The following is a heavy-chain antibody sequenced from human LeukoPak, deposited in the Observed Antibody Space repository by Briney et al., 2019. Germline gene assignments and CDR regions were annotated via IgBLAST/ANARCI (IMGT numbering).Heavy chain of an antibody. CDR3: ARAYWGELGPSFDY. CDR1: GYTFTSYY. J-gene: IGHJ4*02. D-gene: IGHD1-26*01. V-gene: IGHV1-46*01. CDR2: INPGGGST. Sequence: GASVKVSCKASGYTFTSYYLHWVRQAPGQGLEWMGIINPGGGSTSYAQKFQGRVTMTRDTSTSTVYMELCSLRSEDTAVYYCARAYWGELGPSFDYWGQGTLVTVSS.